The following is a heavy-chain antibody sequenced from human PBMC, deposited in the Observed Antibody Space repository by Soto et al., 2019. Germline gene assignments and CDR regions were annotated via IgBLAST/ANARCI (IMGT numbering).Heavy chain of an antibody. CDR1: GGTFSSYT. D-gene: IGHD2-15*01. V-gene: IGHV1-69*02. CDR3: ARSTYCSGGSCYSEPYYYYYMDV. J-gene: IGHJ6*03. Sequence: QVQLVQSGAEVKKPGSSVKVSCTASGGTFSSYTISWVRQAPGQGLEWMGRIIPILGIANYAQKFQGRVTITADKSTSTAYMELSSLRSEDTAVYYCARSTYCSGGSCYSEPYYYYYMDVWGKGTTVTVSS. CDR2: IIPILGIA.